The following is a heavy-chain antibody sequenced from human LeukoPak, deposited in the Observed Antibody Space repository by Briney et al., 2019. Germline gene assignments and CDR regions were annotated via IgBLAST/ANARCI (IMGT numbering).Heavy chain of an antibody. Sequence: GGSLRLSCTASGFTFGDYAMSWVRQAPGKGLEWVSAISGSGGSTYYADSVKGRFTISRDNSKNTLYLQMNSLRAEDTAVYYCAKDHSYDAFDIWGQGTMVTVSS. J-gene: IGHJ3*02. CDR3: AKDHSYDAFDI. CDR1: GFTFGDYA. CDR2: ISGSGGST. D-gene: IGHD5-18*01. V-gene: IGHV3-23*01.